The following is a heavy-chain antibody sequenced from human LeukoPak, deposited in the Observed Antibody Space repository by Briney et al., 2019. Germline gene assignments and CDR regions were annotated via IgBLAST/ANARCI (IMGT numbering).Heavy chain of an antibody. V-gene: IGHV4-59*01. Sequence: SETLSLTCTVSGGSISSYYWSWIRQPPGKGLEWIGYIYYSGSTNYNPSLKSRVTISVDTSKNQFSRKLSSVTAADTAVYYCARDKGFRCSSTSCYDGYGMDVWGQGTTVTVSS. D-gene: IGHD2-2*01. CDR3: ARDKGFRCSSTSCYDGYGMDV. CDR1: GGSISSYY. CDR2: IYYSGST. J-gene: IGHJ6*02.